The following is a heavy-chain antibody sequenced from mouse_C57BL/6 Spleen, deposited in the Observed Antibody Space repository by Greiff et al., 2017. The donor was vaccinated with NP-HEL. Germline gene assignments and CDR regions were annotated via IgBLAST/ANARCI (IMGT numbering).Heavy chain of an antibody. J-gene: IGHJ1*03. CDR2: ISYDGSN. CDR1: GYSITSGYY. Sequence: ESGPGLVKPSQSLSLTCSVTGYSITSGYYWNWIRQFPGNKLEWMGYISYDGSNNYNPSLKNRISITRDTSKNQFFLKLNSVTTEDTATYYCARVGYSNFYWYFDVWGTGTTVTVSS. CDR3: ARVGYSNFYWYFDV. V-gene: IGHV3-6*01. D-gene: IGHD2-5*01.